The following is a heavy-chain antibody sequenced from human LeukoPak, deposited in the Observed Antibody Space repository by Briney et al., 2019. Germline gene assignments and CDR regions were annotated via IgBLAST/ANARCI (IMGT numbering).Heavy chain of an antibody. CDR3: ARFGAGWYTFDY. CDR1: GFTFSTFG. Sequence: GGTLRLSCAASGFTFSTFGMNWVRQVPGKGLECISYISTGGSTTYYADSVRGRFTISRDNAKNSLYLQMNSLRAEDTAVYYCARFGAGWYTFDYWGQGTLVTVYS. V-gene: IGHV3-48*03. J-gene: IGHJ4*02. D-gene: IGHD6-19*01. CDR2: ISTGGSTT.